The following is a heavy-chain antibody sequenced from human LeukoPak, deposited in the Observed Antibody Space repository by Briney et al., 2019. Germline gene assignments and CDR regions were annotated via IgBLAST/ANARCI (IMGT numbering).Heavy chain of an antibody. Sequence: TGGSLRLSCAASGFTFSSYAMSWVRQAPGKGLEWVSAISGSGGSTYYADSVKGRFTISRDNSKNTLYLQMNSLRAEDAAVYYCAKGYSGSYFFAFDIWGQGTMVTVSS. J-gene: IGHJ3*02. CDR2: ISGSGGST. CDR3: AKGYSGSYFFAFDI. CDR1: GFTFSSYA. V-gene: IGHV3-23*01. D-gene: IGHD1-26*01.